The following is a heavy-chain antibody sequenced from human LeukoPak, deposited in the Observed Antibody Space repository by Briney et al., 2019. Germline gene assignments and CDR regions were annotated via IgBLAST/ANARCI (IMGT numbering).Heavy chain of an antibody. V-gene: IGHV4-34*01. Sequence: PSETLSLTCAVYGGSFSGYYWSWIRQPPGKGLEWIGEINHSGSTNYNPSLKSRVTISVDTSKNQFSLKLSSVTAADTAVYYCARSWSGYRKTYYYDSSGYRNPFFDYWGQGTLVTVSS. CDR3: ARSWSGYRKTYYYDSSGYRNPFFDY. CDR1: GGSFSGYY. D-gene: IGHD3-22*01. J-gene: IGHJ4*02. CDR2: INHSGST.